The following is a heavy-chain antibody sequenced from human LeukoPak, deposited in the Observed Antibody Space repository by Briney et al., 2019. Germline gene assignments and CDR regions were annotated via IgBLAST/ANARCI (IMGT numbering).Heavy chain of an antibody. CDR1: GGSFSGYY. Sequence: SETLSLTCAVYGGSFSGYYWSWIRQPPGKGLEWIGEINHSGSTNYNPSLKSRVTISVDTSKNQFSLKLSSVTAADTAVYYCARGVSFQGYYYYYGVDVWGQGTTVTVSS. J-gene: IGHJ6*02. D-gene: IGHD3-16*01. CDR3: ARGVSFQGYYYYYGVDV. V-gene: IGHV4-34*01. CDR2: INHSGST.